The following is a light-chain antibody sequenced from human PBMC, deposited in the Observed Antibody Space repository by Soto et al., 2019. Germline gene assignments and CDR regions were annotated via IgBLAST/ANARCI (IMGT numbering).Light chain of an antibody. Sequence: DIQMTQSPSTLSASVGDRVTITCRASQSISSWLAWYQQKPGKAPKLLIYKASSLEGEVPSRFSGSGSGTDFTLTIMSLQPDDFATYYCQQYHSYSLTFGGGTNVDIK. J-gene: IGKJ4*01. V-gene: IGKV1-5*03. CDR1: QSISSW. CDR2: KAS. CDR3: QQYHSYSLT.